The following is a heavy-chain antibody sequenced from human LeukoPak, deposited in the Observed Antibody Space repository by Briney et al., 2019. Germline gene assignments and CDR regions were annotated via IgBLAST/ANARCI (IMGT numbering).Heavy chain of an antibody. V-gene: IGHV4-39*02. CDR3: ARDSLGAGTVGATSGY. J-gene: IGHJ4*02. CDR2: IYYSGNT. D-gene: IGHD1-26*01. CDR1: GGSISSSSYY. Sequence: SETLSLTCTVSGGSISSSSYYWGWIRQPPGKGLEWIVSIYYSGNTYYNPSLKSRVTISVDTSKNQFSLKLSSVTAADTAVYYCARDSLGAGTVGATSGYWGQGTLVTVSS.